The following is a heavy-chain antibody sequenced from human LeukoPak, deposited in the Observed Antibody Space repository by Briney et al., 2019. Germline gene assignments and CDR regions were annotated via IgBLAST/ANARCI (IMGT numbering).Heavy chain of an antibody. CDR2: INWSGGST. V-gene: IGHV3-20*04. CDR1: GFAFDEHG. D-gene: IGHD2-2*01. Sequence: GGSLRLPCTASGFAFDEHGMSWVRQVPGKGLEWVSGINWSGGSTGYADPLRGRFTISRDNAKNSLYLQMDSLRAEDAALYYCARAPITSPFYFDYWGQGTLVTVSS. CDR3: ARAPITSPFYFDY. J-gene: IGHJ4*02.